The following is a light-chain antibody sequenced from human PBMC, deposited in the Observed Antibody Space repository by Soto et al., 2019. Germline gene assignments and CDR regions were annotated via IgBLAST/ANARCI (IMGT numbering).Light chain of an antibody. J-gene: IGKJ4*01. Sequence: EIVLTQSPATLSLSPGERAALSCRASQSVSSYFAWYQQKPGQAPRLLIYAASKRATGIPARFSGSGSGTDFTLTISSLEPEDFAVYYCQQRSNWPSTFGGGTKVEIK. CDR2: AAS. CDR3: QQRSNWPST. V-gene: IGKV3-11*01. CDR1: QSVSSY.